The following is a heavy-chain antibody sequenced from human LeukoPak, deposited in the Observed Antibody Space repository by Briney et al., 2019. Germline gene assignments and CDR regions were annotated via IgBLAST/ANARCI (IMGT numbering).Heavy chain of an antibody. CDR1: GGSFSGYY. V-gene: IGHV4-34*01. CDR2: INHSGST. J-gene: IGHJ4*02. CDR3: ARGRVAAAGYFDY. D-gene: IGHD6-13*01. Sequence: PSETLSLTCAVYGGSFSGYYWSWIRQPPGKGLEWIGEINHSGSTNYNPSLKSRVTISVDTSKNQFSLKPSSVTAADTAVYYCARGRVAAAGYFDYWGQGTLVTVSS.